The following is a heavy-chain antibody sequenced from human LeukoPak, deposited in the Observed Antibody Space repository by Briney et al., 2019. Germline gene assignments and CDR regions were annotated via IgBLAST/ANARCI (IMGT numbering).Heavy chain of an antibody. J-gene: IGHJ4*02. CDR1: GGTFSSYA. CDR3: ARDKRGYSYGYHY. D-gene: IGHD5-18*01. V-gene: IGHV1-69*01. Sequence: SVKVSCKASGGTFSSYAISWVRQAPGQGLEWMGGIIPIFGTANYAQKFQGRVTITADESTSTAYMELSSLRSEDTAVYNCARDKRGYSYGYHYWGQGTLVTVSS. CDR2: IIPIFGTA.